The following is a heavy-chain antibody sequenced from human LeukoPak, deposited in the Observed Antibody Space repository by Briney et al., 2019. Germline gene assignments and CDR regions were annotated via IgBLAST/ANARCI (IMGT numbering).Heavy chain of an antibody. J-gene: IGHJ6*03. Sequence: ASVTVSCKASGYTFTSYSVTWVRQAPGQGLEGMGWISAYNGNTNYAQNVQGRVTMSRDTSTSTASMELRSLRSDDTAVYYCARAVWFGELFYYYYYMDVWGKGTTVTISS. CDR2: ISAYNGNT. CDR1: GYTFTSYS. CDR3: ARAVWFGELFYYYYYMDV. V-gene: IGHV1-18*01. D-gene: IGHD3-10*01.